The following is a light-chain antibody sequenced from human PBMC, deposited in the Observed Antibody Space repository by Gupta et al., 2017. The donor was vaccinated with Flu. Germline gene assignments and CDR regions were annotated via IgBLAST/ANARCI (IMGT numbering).Light chain of an antibody. V-gene: IGKV3-20*01. CDR3: QQYGSSLTWT. CDR1: QSVSSSY. J-gene: IGKJ1*01. Sequence: RATLSCRASQSVSSSYLAWYQQKPGQAPRRIIYGASSRATGIPDRCSGSGSGTDFTLTISRLEPEDFAVYYCQQYGSSLTWTFGQGTKVEIK. CDR2: GAS.